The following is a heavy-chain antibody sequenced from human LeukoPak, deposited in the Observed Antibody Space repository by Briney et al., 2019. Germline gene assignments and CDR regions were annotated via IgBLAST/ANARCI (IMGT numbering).Heavy chain of an antibody. Sequence: TLSLTCTVSGGSISSGGYYWSWIRQHPGKGLEWIGYIYYSGSTYYNPSLKSRVTISVDTSKNQFSLKLSSVTAADTAVYYCARGIETSKRRGYDYWGQGTLVTVSS. CDR2: IYYSGST. J-gene: IGHJ4*02. CDR3: ARGIETSKRRGYDY. D-gene: IGHD1-26*01. V-gene: IGHV4-31*03. CDR1: GGSISSGGYY.